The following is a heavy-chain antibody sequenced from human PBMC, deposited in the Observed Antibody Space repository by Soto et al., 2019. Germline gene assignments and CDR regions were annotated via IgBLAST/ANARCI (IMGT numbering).Heavy chain of an antibody. CDR2: IYHSGST. D-gene: IGHD4-17*01. J-gene: IGHJ4*02. Sequence: PSETLSLTCAVSGGSFSSSNWWSWVRQPPGKGLEWIGEIYHSGSTNYNPSLKSRVTISVDTSKNQFSLKLSSVTAADTAVYYCARFFRGDYDYWGQGTLVTVSS. CDR3: ARFFRGDYDY. V-gene: IGHV4-4*02. CDR1: GGSFSSSNW.